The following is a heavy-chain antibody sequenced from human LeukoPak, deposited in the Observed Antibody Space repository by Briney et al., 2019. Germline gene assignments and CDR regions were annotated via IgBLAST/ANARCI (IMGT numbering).Heavy chain of an antibody. V-gene: IGHV4-59*08. Sequence: SETLSLTCSVSNASISSYYWSWIRQSPGKGLEWIGYISNSGSTDYNPSLKSRVTISVDTSKTQFSLKLSSVTAADTAVYYCARHWGSCRGGDCYTFDCWGQGTLVTVSS. D-gene: IGHD2-21*02. J-gene: IGHJ4*02. CDR2: ISNSGST. CDR3: ARHWGSCRGGDCYTFDC. CDR1: NASISSYY.